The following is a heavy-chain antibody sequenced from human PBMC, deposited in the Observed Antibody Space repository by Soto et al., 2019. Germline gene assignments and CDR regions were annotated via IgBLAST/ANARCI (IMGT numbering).Heavy chain of an antibody. D-gene: IGHD6-19*01. CDR1: SGSISSSNW. Sequence: QVQLQESGPGLVKPSGTLSLTCAVSSGSISSSNWWSWVRQPPGKGLEWIGEIYHSGSTNYNPSPKSRVTRSVDKSKNQFSLKLSSVTAADTAVYYCARVSRGLDYYYYYYMDVWGKGTTVTVSS. V-gene: IGHV4-4*02. CDR3: ARVSRGLDYYYYYYMDV. CDR2: IYHSGST. J-gene: IGHJ6*03.